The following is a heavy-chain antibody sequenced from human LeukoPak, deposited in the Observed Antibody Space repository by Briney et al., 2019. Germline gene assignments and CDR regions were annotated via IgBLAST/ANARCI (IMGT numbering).Heavy chain of an antibody. CDR3: ARGAAAGTDY. CDR1: GGSISSGDYY. Sequence: SETLSLTCTVSGGSISSGDYYWSWIRQPPGKGLEWIGYIYYSGSTYYNPSLKSRVTISADTSKNQFSLKLSSVTAADTAVYYCARGAAAGTDYWGQGTLVTVSS. D-gene: IGHD6-13*01. J-gene: IGHJ4*02. CDR2: IYYSGST. V-gene: IGHV4-30-4*08.